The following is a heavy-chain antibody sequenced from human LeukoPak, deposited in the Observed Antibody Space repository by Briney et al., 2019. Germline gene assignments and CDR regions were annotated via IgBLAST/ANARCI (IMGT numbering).Heavy chain of an antibody. CDR3: ARRLTQYDCFDP. D-gene: IGHD2-2*01. CDR2: TYYRSTWYN. CDR1: GDSVSINSIT. J-gene: IGHJ5*02. Sequence: SQTLSLTCAISGDSVSINSITWNWIRQSPSRGLEWLGRTYYRSTWYNDYAVSVRGRITVNPDTSKNQFSLHLNSVTPEDTAVYYCARRLTQYDCFDPWGQGILVTVSS. V-gene: IGHV6-1*01.